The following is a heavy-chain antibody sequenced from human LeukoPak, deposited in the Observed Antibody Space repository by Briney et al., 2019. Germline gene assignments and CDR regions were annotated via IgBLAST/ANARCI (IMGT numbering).Heavy chain of an antibody. D-gene: IGHD7-27*01. CDR1: GYTFTSYA. Sequence: ASVKVSCTASGYTFTSYAVHWVRQAPGQRLEWMGWINAGNGNTKYLQKLQGRVTMTTDTSTSTAYMELRSLRSDDTAVYYCARGLLTGDTYYYGMDVWGQGTTVTVSS. CDR2: INAGNGNT. CDR3: ARGLLTGDTYYYGMDV. J-gene: IGHJ6*02. V-gene: IGHV1-3*01.